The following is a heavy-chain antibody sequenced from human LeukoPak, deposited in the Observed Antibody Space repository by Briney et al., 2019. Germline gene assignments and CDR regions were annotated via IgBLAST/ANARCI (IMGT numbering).Heavy chain of an antibody. V-gene: IGHV1-46*01. Sequence: ASVKVSCTASGYTFTSFYIHWVRQAPGQGLEWMGIINPSGGTPAYAQKFRGRVTMTRDTSTSTVYMDLSSLRSEDTAVYYCARDAAHHLTNVDTPLAYYFDYWGQGTLVTVSS. CDR2: INPSGGTP. D-gene: IGHD5-18*01. CDR3: ARDAAHHLTNVDTPLAYYFDY. CDR1: GYTFTSFY. J-gene: IGHJ4*02.